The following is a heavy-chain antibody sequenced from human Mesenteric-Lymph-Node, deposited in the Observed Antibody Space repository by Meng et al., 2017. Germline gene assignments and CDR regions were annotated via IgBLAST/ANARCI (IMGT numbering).Heavy chain of an antibody. CDR3: ARGYYDILTGYQPGAPNDY. Sequence: GESLKISCAASGFTFSSYAMHWVRQAPGKGLEWVAVISYDGSNKYYADSVKGRFTISRDNSKNTLYLQMNSLRAEDTAVYYCARGYYDILTGYQPGAPNDYWGQGTLGTVSS. V-gene: IGHV3-30*04. CDR2: ISYDGSNK. D-gene: IGHD3-9*01. J-gene: IGHJ4*02. CDR1: GFTFSSYA.